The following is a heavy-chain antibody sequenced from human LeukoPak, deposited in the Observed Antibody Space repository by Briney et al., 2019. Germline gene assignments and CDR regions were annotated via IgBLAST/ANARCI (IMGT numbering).Heavy chain of an antibody. CDR3: AKDYPGGEEVY. J-gene: IGHJ4*02. CDR1: GFTFSSYA. V-gene: IGHV3-23*01. D-gene: IGHD2-21*01. Sequence: PGGSLRLSCAASGFTFSSYAMSWFRQAPRKGLEWVSGIDNSGSHTYYADSVKGRFTISRDNSKNTLHLQMNNLRAEDTALYYCAKDYPGGEEVYWGQGTLVTVSS. CDR2: IDNSGSHT.